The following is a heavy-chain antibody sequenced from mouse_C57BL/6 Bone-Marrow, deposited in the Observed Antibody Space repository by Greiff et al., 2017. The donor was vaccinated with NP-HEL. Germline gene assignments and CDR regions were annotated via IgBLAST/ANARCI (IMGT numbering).Heavy chain of an antibody. CDR1: GYTFTGYW. CDR3: AHQRTFSDYYAFAY. J-gene: IGHJ3*01. V-gene: IGHV1-9*01. D-gene: IGHD1-1*01. CDR2: IFPSTGST. Sequence: VQLQQSGTQLLKPGASVKLSCKPSGYTFTGYWINWVKQRPGHCLAWIGEIFPSTGSTTYNQKFKGKATFTADPSSTTAYMQLIIMTTDDSSIYYCAHQRTFSDYYAFAYWGQGTLVTVSA.